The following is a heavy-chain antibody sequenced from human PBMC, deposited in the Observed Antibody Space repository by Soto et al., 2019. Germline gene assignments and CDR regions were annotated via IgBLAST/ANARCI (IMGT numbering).Heavy chain of an antibody. D-gene: IGHD3-9*01. Sequence: QITLKESGPTLVKPTQTLTLTCTFSGFSLSTSGVGVGWIRQPPGKALEWLAFIYWDEDKRYSPSLNGRRTLTKDPSKNQVVLTVTNMDPVDTATYYCAHRGDYYHHLTGYDYWGQGALVTV. J-gene: IGHJ4*02. CDR2: IYWDEDK. CDR1: GFSLSTSGVG. CDR3: AHRGDYYHHLTGYDY. V-gene: IGHV2-5*02.